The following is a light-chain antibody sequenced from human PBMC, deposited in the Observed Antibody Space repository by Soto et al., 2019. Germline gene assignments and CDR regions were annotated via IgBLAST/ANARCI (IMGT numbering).Light chain of an antibody. Sequence: DVVMTQSPDSLAVSLGERAAINCKSSQNLLFSSNNKNSLAWYQQKPGQPPKLLIYWASTRESGAPDRFSGSGSGRDFTLTISSLQAEDVEVYYCQQYHTTPNTFGQGTKVEIK. CDR2: WAS. V-gene: IGKV4-1*01. CDR1: QNLLFSSNNKNS. CDR3: QQYHTTPNT. J-gene: IGKJ2*01.